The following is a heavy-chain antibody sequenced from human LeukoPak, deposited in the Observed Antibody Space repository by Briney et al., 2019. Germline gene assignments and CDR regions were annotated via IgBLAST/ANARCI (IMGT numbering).Heavy chain of an antibody. Sequence: HPGGSLRLSCAASGFTFSTYGMHWVRQAPGKGLEWVAVLWYDGNNKFYVDSVRGRFTISRDNSKNTLYLQMNSLRAEDTAVYYCARAYYSDITDYPYIGYWGQGVLVTVSS. J-gene: IGHJ4*02. V-gene: IGHV3-33*01. CDR3: ARAYYSDITDYPYIGY. CDR1: GFTFSTYG. D-gene: IGHD3-22*01. CDR2: LWYDGNNK.